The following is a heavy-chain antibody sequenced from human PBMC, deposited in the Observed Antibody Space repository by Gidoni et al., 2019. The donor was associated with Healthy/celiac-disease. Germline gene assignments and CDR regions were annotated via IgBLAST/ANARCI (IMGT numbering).Heavy chain of an antibody. J-gene: IGHJ6*02. CDR2: IIPIFGTA. V-gene: IGHV1-69*01. CDR1: GGTFSSYA. Sequence: QVQLVQSGAEVKKPGSSVKVSCKASGGTFSSYAIDWVRQAPGQGLEWMGGIIPIFGTANYAQKFQGRVTITADESTSTAYMELSSLRSEDTAVYYCARAGLLGQWLSSEPKNYYYYGMDVWGQGTTVTVSS. D-gene: IGHD6-19*01. CDR3: ARAGLLGQWLSSEPKNYYYYGMDV.